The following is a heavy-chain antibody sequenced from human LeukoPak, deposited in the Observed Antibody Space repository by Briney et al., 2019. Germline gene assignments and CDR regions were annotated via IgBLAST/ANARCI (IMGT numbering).Heavy chain of an antibody. V-gene: IGHV1-2*02. CDR2: INPHSGGT. D-gene: IGHD2-2*01. CDR3: AREIPCSSSSCLDY. Sequence: ASVKVSCKASGYTFTAYYMHWVRQAPGQGREWMGWINPHSGGTNFAQKFQGRVTMTRDTSITTAHMELSRLTSDDTAMYYCAREIPCSSSSCLDYWGQGTLVTVSS. CDR1: GYTFTAYY. J-gene: IGHJ4*02.